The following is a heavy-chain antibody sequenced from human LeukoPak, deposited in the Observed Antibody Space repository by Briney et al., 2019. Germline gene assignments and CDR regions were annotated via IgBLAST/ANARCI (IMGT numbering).Heavy chain of an antibody. D-gene: IGHD1-26*01. V-gene: IGHV4-38-2*02. CDR1: GFTFSGYT. Sequence: LRLSCAASGFTFSGYTMTWVRQAPGKGLEWIASIYSGGNAFYNPSLKSRVTISIDTSKKQFSLKLTSVTAGDTAVYYCARDQRSLFDVWGQGSLVTVCS. J-gene: IGHJ4*02. CDR2: IYSGGNA. CDR3: ARDQRSLFDV.